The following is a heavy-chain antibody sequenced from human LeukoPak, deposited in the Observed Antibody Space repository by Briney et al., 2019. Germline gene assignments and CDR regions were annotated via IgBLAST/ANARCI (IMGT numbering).Heavy chain of an antibody. D-gene: IGHD3-22*01. CDR2: ISSSGSTI. CDR1: GFTFSNYA. Sequence: GASLRLSCAASGFTFSNYAMSWVRQAPGKGLEWVSYISSSGSTIYYADSVKGRFTISRDNAKNSLYLQMNSLRAEDTAVYYCARDYYDSSGYILYFDYWGQGTLVTVSS. CDR3: ARDYYDSSGYILYFDY. V-gene: IGHV3-48*03. J-gene: IGHJ4*02.